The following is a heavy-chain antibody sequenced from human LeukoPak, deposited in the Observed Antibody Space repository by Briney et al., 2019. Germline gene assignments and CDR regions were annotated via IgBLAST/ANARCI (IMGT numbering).Heavy chain of an antibody. D-gene: IGHD1-1*01. Sequence: SETLSLTCAVYGGSFSGYYWSWIRQPPGKGLDWIGEINHSGSTNYNPSLKSRVTISVDTSKNHFSLKLSSVTAADTAVYYCARVKGYRDAFDIWGQGTMVTVSS. CDR3: ARVKGYRDAFDI. CDR2: INHSGST. CDR1: GGSFSGYY. J-gene: IGHJ3*02. V-gene: IGHV4-34*01.